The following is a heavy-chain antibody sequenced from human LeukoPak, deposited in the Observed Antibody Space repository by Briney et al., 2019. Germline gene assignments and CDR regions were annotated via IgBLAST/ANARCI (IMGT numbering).Heavy chain of an antibody. CDR3: ARDRPYYYDSSGYPSSYYFGY. CDR1: GFTFSDYY. V-gene: IGHV3-11*04. CDR2: ISSSGSTI. D-gene: IGHD3-22*01. Sequence: PGGSLRLSCAASGFTFSDYYMSWIRQAPGKGLEWVSYISSSGSTIYYADSVKGRFTISRDNAKNSLYLQMNSLRAEDTAVYYCARDRPYYYDSSGYPSSYYFGYWGQGTLVTVSS. J-gene: IGHJ4*02.